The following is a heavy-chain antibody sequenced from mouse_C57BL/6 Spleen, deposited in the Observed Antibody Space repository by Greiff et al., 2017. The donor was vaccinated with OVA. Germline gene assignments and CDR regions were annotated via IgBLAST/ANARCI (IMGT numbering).Heavy chain of an antibody. D-gene: IGHD1-1*02. Sequence: EVKLVESGGGLVQPGGSLKLSCAASGFTFSDYYMYWVRPTPEKRLEWVAYISNGGGSTYYPDTVKGRFTISRDNAKNTLYLQMSRLKSEDTAMYYCARHQLSYFDYWGQGTTLTVSS. V-gene: IGHV5-12*01. CDR1: GFTFSDYY. CDR3: ARHQLSYFDY. CDR2: ISNGGGST. J-gene: IGHJ2*01.